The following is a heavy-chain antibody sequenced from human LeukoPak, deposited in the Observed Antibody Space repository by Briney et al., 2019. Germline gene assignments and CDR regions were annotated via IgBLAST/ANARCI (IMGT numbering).Heavy chain of an antibody. J-gene: IGHJ6*03. CDR2: IYHSGST. CDR3: ARGPRGYCSSTSCYTSRYYYYYYMDV. CDR1: GGSISSGGYY. Sequence: PSETLSLTCTVSGGSISSGGYYWSWIRQPPGKGLEWIGYIYHSGSTYYNPSLKSRVTISVDRSKNQFSLKLSSVTAADTAVYYCARGPRGYCSSTSCYTSRYYYYYYMDVWGKGTTVTVSS. D-gene: IGHD2-2*02. V-gene: IGHV4-30-2*01.